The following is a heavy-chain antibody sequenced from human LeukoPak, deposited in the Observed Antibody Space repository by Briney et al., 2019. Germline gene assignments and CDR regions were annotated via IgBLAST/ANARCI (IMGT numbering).Heavy chain of an antibody. CDR3: ATKSARRRSYYYYYGMDV. CDR2: ISGSGGST. V-gene: IGHV3-23*01. Sequence: TGGSLRLSCAASGFTFSSYAMSWLRQAPGKGLEWVSAISGSGGSTYYADSVKGRFTISRDNSKNTLYLQMNSLRAEDTAVYYCATKSARRRSYYYYYGMDVWGQGTTVTVSS. J-gene: IGHJ6*02. CDR1: GFTFSSYA.